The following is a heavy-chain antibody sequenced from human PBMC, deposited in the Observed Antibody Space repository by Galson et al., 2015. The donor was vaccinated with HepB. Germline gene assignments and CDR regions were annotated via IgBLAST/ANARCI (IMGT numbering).Heavy chain of an antibody. CDR1: GFTFSSYA. V-gene: IGHV3-64D*06. J-gene: IGHJ4*02. CDR3: VKDTSGGWLQLQAGFDY. D-gene: IGHD5-24*01. CDR2: ISSNGGST. Sequence: SLRLSCAASGFTFSSYAMHWVRQAPGKGLEYVSAISSNGGSTYYADSVKGRFTTSRDNSKNTLYLQMSSLRAEDTAVYYCVKDTSGGWLQLQAGFDYWGQGTLVTVSS.